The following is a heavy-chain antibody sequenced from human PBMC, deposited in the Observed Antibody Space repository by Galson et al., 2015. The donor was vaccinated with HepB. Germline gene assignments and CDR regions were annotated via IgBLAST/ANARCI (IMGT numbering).Heavy chain of an antibody. CDR2: INPNSGGT. CDR1: GYTFTGYY. J-gene: IGHJ4*02. CDR3: ARDHTYYDSSGYPPFFDY. Sequence: SVKVSCKASGYTFTGYYMHWVRQAPGQGLEWMGWINPNSGGTNYAQKFQGWVTMTRDTSISTAYMELSRLRSDDTAVYYCARDHTYYDSSGYPPFFDYWGQGTLVTVSS. D-gene: IGHD3-22*01. V-gene: IGHV1-2*04.